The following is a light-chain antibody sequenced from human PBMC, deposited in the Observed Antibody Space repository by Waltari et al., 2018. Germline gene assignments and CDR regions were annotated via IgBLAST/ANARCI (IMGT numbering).Light chain of an antibody. CDR2: GAS. CDR3: QQYNNWPPWT. Sequence: EVVMTQSPATLSVSPGARATLSCRASQRISSNLAWYPQKPGQTPRLLIYGASTRATGIPARFSGSGSGTEFTITISSLQSEDFAVYYCQQYNNWPPWTFGQGTKVEIK. CDR1: QRISSN. V-gene: IGKV3-15*01. J-gene: IGKJ1*01.